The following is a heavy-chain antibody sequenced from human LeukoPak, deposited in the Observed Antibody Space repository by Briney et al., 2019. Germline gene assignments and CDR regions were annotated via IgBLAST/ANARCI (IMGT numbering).Heavy chain of an antibody. V-gene: IGHV3-23*01. CDR1: GFPFSASA. D-gene: IGHD4-17*01. CDR2: ILSTGTT. Sequence: GGSLRLSCAASGFPFSASAMTWVRQAPGKGLEWVSHILSTGTTYYADSVRGRFTISRDNSKNTLYLLMTSLRADDTAVYYCATVKYDYGDPVGWYDPWGQGTLVTVSS. J-gene: IGHJ5*02. CDR3: ATVKYDYGDPVGWYDP.